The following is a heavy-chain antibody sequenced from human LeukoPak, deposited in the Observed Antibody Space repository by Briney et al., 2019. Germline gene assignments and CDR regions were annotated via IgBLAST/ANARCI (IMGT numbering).Heavy chain of an antibody. CDR1: GYSFTNHW. CDR3: ARRERYCSGFTCSIDYYGMDV. V-gene: IGHV5-51*01. Sequence: KPGESLKISCKGSGYSFTNHWIGWVRQMPGKGLEWMGIIYPGDSDTRYSPSFQGQVTISVGKSISTAYLQWSSLKASDTAMYYCARRERYCSGFTCSIDYYGMDVWGQGTTVTVSS. CDR2: IYPGDSDT. J-gene: IGHJ6*02. D-gene: IGHD2-15*01.